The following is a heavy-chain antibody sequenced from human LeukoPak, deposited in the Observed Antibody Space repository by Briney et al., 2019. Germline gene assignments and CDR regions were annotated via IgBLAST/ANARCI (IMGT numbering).Heavy chain of an antibody. Sequence: ASVKVSCKASGYPFTNYYMHWVRQAPGQGLEWMGIINPSGGSTSYAQKFQGRVTMTRDTSTSTVYMELYSLKSEDTAVYYCARVYYDSSGYYSGGVDYWGQGTLVTVSS. D-gene: IGHD3-22*01. CDR2: INPSGGST. V-gene: IGHV1-46*01. CDR3: ARVYYDSSGYYSGGVDY. J-gene: IGHJ4*02. CDR1: GYPFTNYY.